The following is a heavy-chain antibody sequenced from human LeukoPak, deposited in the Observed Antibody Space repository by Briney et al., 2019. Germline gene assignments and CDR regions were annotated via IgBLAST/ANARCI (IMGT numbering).Heavy chain of an antibody. D-gene: IGHD3-10*01. CDR2: ISSSGSTI. Sequence: GGSLRLSCAASGFTFSSYEMNWVRQAPGKGLEWVSYISSSGSTIYYADSVKGRFTISRDNAKNSLYLQMNSLRAEDTAVYYCARDRPPITMVRGRYFDYWGQGTLVTVSS. CDR3: ARDRPPITMVRGRYFDY. J-gene: IGHJ4*02. V-gene: IGHV3-48*03. CDR1: GFTFSSYE.